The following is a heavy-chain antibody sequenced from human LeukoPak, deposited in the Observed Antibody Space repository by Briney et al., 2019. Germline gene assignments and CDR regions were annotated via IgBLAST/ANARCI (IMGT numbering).Heavy chain of an antibody. V-gene: IGHV3-11*04. CDR3: ASLGDTSMPPGYYYYYMDV. J-gene: IGHJ6*03. CDR2: ISSSGSTI. CDR1: GFTFSDYN. D-gene: IGHD5-18*01. Sequence: GGSLRLSCAASGFTFSDYNMRWIRQAPGKGLEWVSYISSSGSTIYYADSVKGRFTISRDNAKNSLYLQMNSLRAEDTAVYYCASLGDTSMPPGYYYYYMDVWGKGTTVTVSS.